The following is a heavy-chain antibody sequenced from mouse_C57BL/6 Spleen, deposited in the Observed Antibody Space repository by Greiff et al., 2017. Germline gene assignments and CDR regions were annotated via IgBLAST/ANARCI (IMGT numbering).Heavy chain of an antibody. CDR3: ARERGYFDV. CDR1: GFTFSDYY. J-gene: IGHJ1*03. Sequence: EVKLMESEGGLVQPGSSMKLSCTASGFTFSDYYMAWVRQVPEKGLEWVANINYDGRSTYYLDSLKSRFIISRDNAKNMLYLQMSSLKSEDTATYYCARERGYFDVWGTGTTVTVSS. V-gene: IGHV5-16*01. CDR2: INYDGRST.